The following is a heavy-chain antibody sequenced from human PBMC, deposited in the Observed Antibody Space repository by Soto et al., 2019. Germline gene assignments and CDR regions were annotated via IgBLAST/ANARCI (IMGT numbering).Heavy chain of an antibody. Sequence: GESLKISCKGSGYSFTSYKIGWVRQMPGKGLEWMGIIYPGDSDTRYSPSFQGQVTISADKSTSTAYLQWSSLKASDTAMYYCARYATYYDILSGYYFDYWGQGTLVTVSS. J-gene: IGHJ4*01. CDR3: ARYATYYDILSGYYFDY. CDR1: GYSFTSYK. CDR2: IYPGDSDT. D-gene: IGHD3-9*01. V-gene: IGHV5-51*01.